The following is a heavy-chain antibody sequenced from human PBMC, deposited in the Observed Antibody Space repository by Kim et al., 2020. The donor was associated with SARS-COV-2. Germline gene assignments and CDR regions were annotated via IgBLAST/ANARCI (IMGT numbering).Heavy chain of an antibody. Sequence: GGSLRLSCTASDFIVSTDFMGWVRQAPGQGLEWVSVINSAGSPYYMDSVKGRFTISRDSSKNTLYLQMNSLRDEDTAVCYCSRGRGDNWGQGTLVTVSS. D-gene: IGHD3-16*01. J-gene: IGHJ4*02. CDR1: DFIVSTDF. CDR3: SRGRGDN. V-gene: IGHV3-53*01. CDR2: INSAGSP.